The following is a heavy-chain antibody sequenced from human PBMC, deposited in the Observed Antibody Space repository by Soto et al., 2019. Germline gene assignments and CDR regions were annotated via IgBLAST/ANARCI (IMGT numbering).Heavy chain of an antibody. D-gene: IGHD6-13*01. Sequence: EVQLVESGGRLVQPGGSLRLSCAVSGFIFSNFEMNWVRQAPGKGLEWISYVSNSGTKSYADSVKGRFTISRDNNKDSLYLQMNSLTAEDTAVHYCARGDTSWYASFDYWGHGVLVNVSS. CDR2: VSNSGTK. V-gene: IGHV3-48*03. CDR3: ARGDTSWYASFDY. CDR1: GFIFSNFE. J-gene: IGHJ4*01.